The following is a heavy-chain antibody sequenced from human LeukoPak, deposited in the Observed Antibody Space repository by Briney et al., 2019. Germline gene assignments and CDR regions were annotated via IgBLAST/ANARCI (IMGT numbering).Heavy chain of an antibody. CDR3: AREDGYNLSFAY. Sequence: SETLSLTCTVSGGSMSSHYWSWIRQPPGEGLEWIGYIYYSGSTHYNPSLKSRVTISVDTSKNQFSLKLSSVTAVDTAVYYCAREDGYNLSFAYWGQGTLVTVSS. V-gene: IGHV4-59*11. CDR1: GGSMSSHY. J-gene: IGHJ4*02. D-gene: IGHD5-24*01. CDR2: IYYSGST.